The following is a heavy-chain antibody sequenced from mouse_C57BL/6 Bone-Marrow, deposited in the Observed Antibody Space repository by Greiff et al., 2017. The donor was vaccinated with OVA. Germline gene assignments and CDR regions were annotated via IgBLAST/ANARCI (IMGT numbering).Heavy chain of an antibody. D-gene: IGHD2-3*01. V-gene: IGHV3-6*01. Sequence: DVHLVESGPGLVKPSQSLSLTCSVTGYSITSGYYWNWIRQFPGNKLEWMGYISYDGSNNYNPSLKNRISITRDTSKNQFFLKLNSVTTEDTATYYCASRWLLQAMDYWGQGTSVTVSS. CDR2: ISYDGSN. CDR3: ASRWLLQAMDY. CDR1: GYSITSGYY. J-gene: IGHJ4*01.